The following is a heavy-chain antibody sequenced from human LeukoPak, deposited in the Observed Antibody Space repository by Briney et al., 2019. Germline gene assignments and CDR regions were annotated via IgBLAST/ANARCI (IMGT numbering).Heavy chain of an antibody. CDR3: TTRGGFGY. CDR2: LKNKADGETT. D-gene: IGHD2-15*01. Sequence: GGVLRISSPASGTIFTNGCIGLVRPAPGEGLEWDGRLKNKADGETTNYAAPVKGRFSISRDDSKNSAYLQMNCQKTKDTDLYYCTTRGGFGYWGQGTLVTVSS. CDR1: GTIFTNGC. V-gene: IGHV3-15*01. J-gene: IGHJ4*02.